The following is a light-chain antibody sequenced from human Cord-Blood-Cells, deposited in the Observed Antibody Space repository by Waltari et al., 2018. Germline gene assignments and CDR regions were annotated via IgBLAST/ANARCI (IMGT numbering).Light chain of an antibody. V-gene: IGLV1-36*01. Sequence: QSVLTQPPSVSSAPRQRVTISCSGSSSNIGNPAVNWHQQLPGKAPKLLIYYDDLLPSGVSDRFSGSKSGTSASLAISGLQSEDEADYYCAAWDDSLNGYVFGTGTKVTVL. J-gene: IGLJ1*01. CDR3: AAWDDSLNGYV. CDR1: SSNIGNPA. CDR2: YDD.